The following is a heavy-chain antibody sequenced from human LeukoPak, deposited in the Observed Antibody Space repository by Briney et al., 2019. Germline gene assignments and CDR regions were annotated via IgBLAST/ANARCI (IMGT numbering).Heavy chain of an antibody. D-gene: IGHD6-6*01. V-gene: IGHV6-1*01. CDR3: AREIVDSISSSWHLDL. J-gene: IGHJ2*01. Sequence: PSQTLSLTCAISGDSVSGSPAVWNWIRQSPARGLEWLGRAYYRSKWNIDYAESVKGRIVITPDTSKNQFSLHLNSVTPEDTAVYYCAREIVDSISSSWHLDLWGRGTLVTVSS. CDR1: GDSVSGSPAV. CDR2: AYYRSKWNI.